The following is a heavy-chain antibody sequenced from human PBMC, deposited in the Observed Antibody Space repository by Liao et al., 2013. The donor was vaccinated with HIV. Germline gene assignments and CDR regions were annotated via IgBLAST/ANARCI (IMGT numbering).Heavy chain of an antibody. V-gene: IGHV4-61*02. CDR1: GGSISSGNYY. CDR2: IYTSGSI. Sequence: QVQLQESGPGLVKPSQTLSLTCTVSGGSISSGNYYWSWIRQPAGKGLEWIGRIYTSGSIDYNPSLKSRLTISLDTSKNQFSLRLSSVTAADTALYYCARSGYESVWFGELLGGIDYMDVWGTGTTVTVSS. CDR3: ARSGYESVWFGELLGGIDYMDV. J-gene: IGHJ6*03. D-gene: IGHD3-10*01.